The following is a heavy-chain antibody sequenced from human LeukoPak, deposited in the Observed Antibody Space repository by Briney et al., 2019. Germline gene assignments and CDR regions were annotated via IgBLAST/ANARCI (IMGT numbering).Heavy chain of an antibody. CDR2: IYYSGST. CDR1: GGSISTYY. D-gene: IGHD3-9*01. V-gene: IGHV4-59*12. J-gene: IGHJ3*02. Sequence: SETLSLTCTVSGGSISTYYWSWIRQPPGKGLEWIGYIYYSGSTYYNPSLKSRVTISVDTSKNQFSLKLSSVTAADTAVYYCAREYYDILTGYYNAFDIWGQGTMVTVSS. CDR3: AREYYDILTGYYNAFDI.